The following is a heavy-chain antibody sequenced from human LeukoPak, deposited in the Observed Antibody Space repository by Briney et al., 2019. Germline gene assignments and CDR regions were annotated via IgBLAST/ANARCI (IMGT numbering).Heavy chain of an antibody. V-gene: IGHV5-51*01. CDR2: IYPDDSET. D-gene: IGHD5-18*01. CDR1: GYSFTSYW. J-gene: IGHJ4*02. Sequence: GESLKISCKGSGYSFTSYWIGWVRQMPGKGLEWMGIIYPDDSETKYSPSFQGQVTISADKSINTDYLQWSSLKASDTAIYYCARGGPRYSYTPFDYWGQGTLVTVSS. CDR3: ARGGPRYSYTPFDY.